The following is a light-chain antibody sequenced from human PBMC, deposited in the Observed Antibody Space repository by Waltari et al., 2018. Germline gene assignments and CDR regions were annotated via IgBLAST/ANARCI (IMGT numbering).Light chain of an antibody. CDR2: EVS. J-gene: IGLJ3*02. V-gene: IGLV2-14*01. CDR3: TSFTRTSIWV. CDR1: SSHVCLYYY. Sequence: QSALTQPASVSGSPGQSLAISCTGTSSHVCLYYYFSWYQQHPGKAPKLMIYEVSKRPSGVSNRFSGSKSGNTASLTISGLQAEDEADYYCTSFTRTSIWVFGGGTKLTVL.